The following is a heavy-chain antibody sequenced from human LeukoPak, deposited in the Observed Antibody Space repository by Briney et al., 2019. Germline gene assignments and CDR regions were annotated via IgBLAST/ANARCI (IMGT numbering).Heavy chain of an antibody. Sequence: APVKVSCKASGGTFSSYAISWVRQAPGQGLEWMGRIIPIFGIANYAQKFQGRVTITADKSTSTAYMELSSLRSEDTAVYYCANIEYSSSSVGYWGQGTLVTVSS. V-gene: IGHV1-69*04. J-gene: IGHJ4*02. D-gene: IGHD6-6*01. CDR2: IIPIFGIA. CDR3: ANIEYSSSSVGY. CDR1: GGTFSSYA.